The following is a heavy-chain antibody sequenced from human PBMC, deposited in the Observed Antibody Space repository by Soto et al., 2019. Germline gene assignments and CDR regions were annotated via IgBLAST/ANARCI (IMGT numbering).Heavy chain of an antibody. CDR2: IKSKSDGETA. Sequence: PXVSLLLSCAASGLTFRNVWMTWVRQAPGKGLEWVGRIKSKSDGETADVAAPVKARFTISRDDSKNTVFLEMKSLKSEDTALYYCAITAMINRDSSTSFDYWGRGTQVTVSS. V-gene: IGHV3-15*01. J-gene: IGHJ4*02. CDR3: AITAMINRDSSTSFDY. D-gene: IGHD5-18*01. CDR1: GLTFRNVW.